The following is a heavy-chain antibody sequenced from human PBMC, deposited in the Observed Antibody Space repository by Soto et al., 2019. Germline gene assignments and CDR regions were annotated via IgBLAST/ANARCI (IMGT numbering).Heavy chain of an antibody. D-gene: IGHD3-3*01. Sequence: SETLSLPCAVYGGSVNGYYWNWLRQPPGKGLEWIGEINHTGGTHYNPSLKSRVTMSVDTSKNQFSLRLSSVTAADTAIYYCATRITVFGLLIPPFDPWGQGTQVTVSS. CDR1: GGSVNGYY. V-gene: IGHV4-34*01. J-gene: IGHJ5*02. CDR3: ATRITVFGLLIPPFDP. CDR2: INHTGGT.